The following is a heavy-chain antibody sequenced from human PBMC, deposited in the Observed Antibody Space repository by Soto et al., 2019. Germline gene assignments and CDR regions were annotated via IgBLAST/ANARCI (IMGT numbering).Heavy chain of an antibody. Sequence: VGSLRLPCAASGSTFSSYGMHWVRQSPGKGLERVAVIWYDGSNKYYADSVKGRLTISRDNSKNTLYLQMNSLRAEDTAVYYCARDANLAYCGGDCPRYFDLWGRGTLVTVSS. CDR3: ARDANLAYCGGDCPRYFDL. D-gene: IGHD2-21*02. CDR1: GSTFSSYG. V-gene: IGHV3-33*01. CDR2: IWYDGSNK. J-gene: IGHJ2*01.